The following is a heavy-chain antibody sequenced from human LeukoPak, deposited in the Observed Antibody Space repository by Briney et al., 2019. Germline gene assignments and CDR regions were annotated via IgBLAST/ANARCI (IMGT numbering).Heavy chain of an antibody. CDR3: ARDSADLRYCSSTSCYGYYYMDV. CDR1: GYTFTSYY. CDR2: INPSGGST. D-gene: IGHD2-2*01. J-gene: IGHJ6*03. Sequence: GASVKVSCKASGYTFTSYYMHWVRQAPGQGLEWMGIINPSGGSTSYAQKFQGRVTMTRDMSTSTVYMELSSLRSEDTAVYYCARDSADLRYCSSTSCYGYYYMDVWGKGTTVTVSS. V-gene: IGHV1-46*01.